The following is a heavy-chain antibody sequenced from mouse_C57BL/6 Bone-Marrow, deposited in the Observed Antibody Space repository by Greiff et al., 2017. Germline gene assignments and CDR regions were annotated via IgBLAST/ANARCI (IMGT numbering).Heavy chain of an antibody. CDR1: GFTFSDYY. CDR3: ARGWDGYYEGAMDY. V-gene: IGHV5-16*01. CDR2: INYDGSST. Sequence: EVMLVESEGGLVQPGSSMKLSCTASGFTFSDYYMAWVRQVPEKGLEWVANINYDGSSTYYLDSLKSRFIISRDNAKNILYLQMSSLKSEDTATYYGARGWDGYYEGAMDYWGQGTSVTVSS. J-gene: IGHJ4*01. D-gene: IGHD2-3*01.